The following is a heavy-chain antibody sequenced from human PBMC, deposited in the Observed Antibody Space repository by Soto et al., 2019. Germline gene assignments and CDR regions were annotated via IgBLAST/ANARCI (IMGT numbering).Heavy chain of an antibody. D-gene: IGHD3-16*02. Sequence: EVQLVESGGGLVQPGGSLRLSCAASGFTFSSYWMHWVRQVPEKGLVWVSRNSDGSNYADAVKGRFTISRDNVKNTLYLQMNSLRAEDTAVYYCVRYPRSVGGSYRPDYWGQGTLVTVSS. CDR3: VRYPRSVGGSYRPDY. V-gene: IGHV3-74*01. J-gene: IGHJ4*02. CDR1: GFTFSSYW. CDR2: NSDGS.